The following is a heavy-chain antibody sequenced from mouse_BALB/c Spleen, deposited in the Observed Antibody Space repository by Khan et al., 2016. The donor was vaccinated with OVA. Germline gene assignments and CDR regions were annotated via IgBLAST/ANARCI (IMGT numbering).Heavy chain of an antibody. J-gene: IGHJ1*01. CDR1: GFSLTSYG. CDR3: ARYYGNYGWYFDV. CDR2: IWTGGST. D-gene: IGHD2-1*01. V-gene: IGHV2-9*02. Sequence: QVQLKESGPGLVAPSQSLSITCTVSGFSLTSYGVHWVRQPPGKGLEWLGVIWTGGSTNYNSALMSRLSISKDNSTSQVFLQLNSLQTDDTAMYYCARYYGNYGWYFDVWGAGTTVTVSS.